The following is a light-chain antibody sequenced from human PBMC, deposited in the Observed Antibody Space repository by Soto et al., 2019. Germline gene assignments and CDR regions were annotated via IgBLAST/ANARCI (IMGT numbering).Light chain of an antibody. CDR2: DDS. CDR3: QLWDTISDRYV. J-gene: IGLJ1*01. CDR1: RVGTEG. Sequence: SYELAQPPSVSVAPGQTARITCGGGRVGTEGVHWYQQKPGQAPVLVVYDDSNRPSGIPERFSGSNSANTATLTITRVAAGDEADYYCQLWDTISDRYVFGTGTKVTVL. V-gene: IGLV3-21*02.